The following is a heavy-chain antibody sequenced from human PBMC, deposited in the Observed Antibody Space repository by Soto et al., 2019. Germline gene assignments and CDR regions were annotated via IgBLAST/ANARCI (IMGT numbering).Heavy chain of an antibody. CDR3: ARRSSTYLNEIIYDP. D-gene: IGHD3-10*01. CDR1: RYTFTSYD. J-gene: IGHJ5*02. Sequence: QVQLVQSGAEVKRPGASVRVSCMASRYTFTSYDIYWVRQAPGQGLEWMGWIKTDSGDTDYAQNFQGRVTMTRDTSINTAYMELNNLVSDDTAVYYCARRSSTYLNEIIYDPWGQGTLVTVSS. V-gene: IGHV1-2*02. CDR2: IKTDSGDT.